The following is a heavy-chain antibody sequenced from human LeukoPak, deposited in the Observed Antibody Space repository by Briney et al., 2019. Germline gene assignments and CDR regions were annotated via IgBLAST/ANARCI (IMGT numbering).Heavy chain of an antibody. J-gene: IGHJ4*02. CDR1: GFTFSSYG. V-gene: IGHV3-30*18. CDR2: ISYDGSNK. CDR3: AKDPQWFLLWYFDY. D-gene: IGHD3-22*01. Sequence: PGRSLRLSCAASGFTFSSYGMHWVRQAPGKGLEWVAVISYDGSNKYYADSVKGRFTISRDNSKNTVYLQMNSLITEDTAVYYCAKDPQWFLLWYFDYWGQGTLVTVSS.